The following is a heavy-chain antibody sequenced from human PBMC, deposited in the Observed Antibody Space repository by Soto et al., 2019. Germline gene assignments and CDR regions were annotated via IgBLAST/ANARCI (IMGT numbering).Heavy chain of an antibody. D-gene: IGHD2-2*01. J-gene: IGHJ6*03. V-gene: IGHV3-7*01. Sequence: GGSLRLSCAASGFTFSSYWMSWVRQAPGKGLEWVANIKQDGSEKYYVDSVKGRFTISRDNAKNSLYLQMNSLRAEDTAVYYWAREVDCSSTSGYAHYYYYMDVWGKGTTVTVSS. CDR2: IKQDGSEK. CDR1: GFTFSSYW. CDR3: AREVDCSSTSGYAHYYYYMDV.